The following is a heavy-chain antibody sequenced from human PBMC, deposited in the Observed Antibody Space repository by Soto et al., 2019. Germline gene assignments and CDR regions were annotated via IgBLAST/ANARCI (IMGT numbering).Heavy chain of an antibody. V-gene: IGHV5-10-1*01. D-gene: IGHD3-16*02. CDR3: AILLSGLSDYGMDV. Sequence: GESLKISCKGSVYSFTSYWISWVRQMPGKGLEWMGRIDPSDSYTNYSPSFQGHVTISADKSISTAYLQWSSLKASDTAMYYCAILLSGLSDYGMDVWGQGTTVTVSS. CDR2: IDPSDSYT. CDR1: VYSFTSYW. J-gene: IGHJ6*02.